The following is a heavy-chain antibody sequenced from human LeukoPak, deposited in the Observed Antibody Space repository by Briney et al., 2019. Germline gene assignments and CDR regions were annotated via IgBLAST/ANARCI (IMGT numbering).Heavy chain of an antibody. D-gene: IGHD5-18*01. CDR1: GGSISSSSYY. CDR3: ARAVYSYGFFILGFDY. CDR2: IYYSGST. J-gene: IGHJ4*02. Sequence: SETRSLTCTVSGGSISSSSYYWGWIRQPPGKGLEWIGSIYYSGSTYYNPSLKSRVTISVDTSKNQFSLKLSSVTAADTAVYYCARAVYSYGFFILGFDYWGQGTLVTVSS. V-gene: IGHV4-39*07.